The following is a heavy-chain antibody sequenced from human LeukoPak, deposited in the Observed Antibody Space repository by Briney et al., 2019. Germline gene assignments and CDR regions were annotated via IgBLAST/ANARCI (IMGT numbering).Heavy chain of an antibody. J-gene: IGHJ4*02. CDR3: TSDWGVLADN. CDR2: IWYDGSNK. CDR1: GFTFSSYG. Sequence: PGGSLRLSCAASGFTFSSYGMHWVRQAPGKGLEWVAVIWYDGSNKYYADSVKGRFTISRDNSKNTLYLQMNSLKTEDTAVYYCTSDWGVLADNWGQGTLVTVSS. V-gene: IGHV3-33*01. D-gene: IGHD3-16*01.